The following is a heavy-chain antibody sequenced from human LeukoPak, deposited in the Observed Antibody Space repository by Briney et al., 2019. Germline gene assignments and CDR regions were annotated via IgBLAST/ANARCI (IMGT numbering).Heavy chain of an antibody. CDR2: ISYDGSNK. Sequence: GGSLRLSCAASGFTFSSYAMHWVRQAPGKGLEWVAVISYDGSNKYYADSVKGRFTISRDNSKNTLYLQINSLRAEDTAVYYCGRDGNNALSRWGQGTLVTVSS. CDR1: GFTFSSYA. V-gene: IGHV3-30-3*01. D-gene: IGHD1-26*01. CDR3: GRDGNNALSR. J-gene: IGHJ4*02.